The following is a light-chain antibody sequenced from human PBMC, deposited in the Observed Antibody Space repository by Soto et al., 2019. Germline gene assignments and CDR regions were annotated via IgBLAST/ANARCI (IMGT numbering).Light chain of an antibody. Sequence: DIQMTQSPSSLSASVGDRVTITCRASQSISNYLNWYQQKPGKAPKLLIYAASSLQSGVPSRFSASGSGTDFTLTISSLQPEDFATYYCQQSYSTPPTFGGGTKVDIK. V-gene: IGKV1-39*01. CDR1: QSISNY. CDR2: AAS. CDR3: QQSYSTPPT. J-gene: IGKJ4*01.